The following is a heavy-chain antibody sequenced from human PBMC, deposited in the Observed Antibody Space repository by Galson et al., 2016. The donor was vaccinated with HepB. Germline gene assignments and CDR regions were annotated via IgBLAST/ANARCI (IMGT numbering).Heavy chain of an antibody. D-gene: IGHD2-15*01. Sequence: SLRLSCAASGFTVSNNYMRWVRQAPGKGLEWVSLIYSGGSTYYADSVKGRFTLSRDSSKNTLYLQMNSLRAEDTAVYYCARNRHSSDGSCYGAWGQGTLVTVSS. CDR2: IYSGGST. J-gene: IGHJ5*02. CDR1: GFTVSNNY. V-gene: IGHV3-66*01. CDR3: ARNRHSSDGSCYGA.